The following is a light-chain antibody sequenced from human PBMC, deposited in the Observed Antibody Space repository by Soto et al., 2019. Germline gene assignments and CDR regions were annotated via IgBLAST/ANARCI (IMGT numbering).Light chain of an antibody. V-gene: IGLV6-57*02. Sequence: NFMLTQPHSVSESPGKTVTISCAGSGGSIASNYVQWYQQRPGSAPTPVIYADDQRPSGVPDRFSGSLDISSNSASLTISGLTTEDEAAYYCQSYGATHVVFGGGTQLTVL. CDR1: GGSIASNY. CDR2: ADD. J-gene: IGLJ2*01. CDR3: QSYGATHVV.